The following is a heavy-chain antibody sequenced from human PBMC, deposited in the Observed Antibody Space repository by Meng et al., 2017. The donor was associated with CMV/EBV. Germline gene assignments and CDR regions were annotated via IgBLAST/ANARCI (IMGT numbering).Heavy chain of an antibody. CDR1: GYTFTSYG. J-gene: IGHJ6*02. Sequence: ASVKVSCKASGYTFTSYGISWVRQAPGQGLEWMGGISAYNGNTNYAQKLQGRVTMTTDTSTSTAYMEVRSLRSDDTAVYYCARDGRVIWDCSSNSCYNHYYYDGMDVWGQGTTVTVSS. V-gene: IGHV1-18*01. D-gene: IGHD2-2*02. CDR2: ISAYNGNT. CDR3: ARDGRVIWDCSSNSCYNHYYYDGMDV.